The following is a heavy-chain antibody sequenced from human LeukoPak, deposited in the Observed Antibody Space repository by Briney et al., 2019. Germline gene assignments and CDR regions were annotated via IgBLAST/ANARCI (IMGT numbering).Heavy chain of an antibody. J-gene: IGHJ6*02. CDR2: IYYSGST. CDR3: ARRSLLRTVGYYYALDV. Sequence: SETLSLTCTVSGGSISSRSYYWGWIRQPPGKGLEWIGSIYYSGSTYYNPSLKGRVTISVDTSKKHFSLKLSSVTAADSAVYYCARRSLLRTVGYYYALDVWGQGTTLTVSS. D-gene: IGHD1-26*01. CDR1: GGSISSRSYY. V-gene: IGHV4-39*07.